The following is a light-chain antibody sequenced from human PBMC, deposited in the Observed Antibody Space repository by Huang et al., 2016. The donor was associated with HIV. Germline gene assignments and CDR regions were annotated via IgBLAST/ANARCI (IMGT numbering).Light chain of an antibody. J-gene: IGKJ5*01. V-gene: IGKV4-1*01. CDR2: WAS. CDR1: HSVLYTPNKKNY. Sequence: IVMTQSPDSLAVSLGDRATLNCKSSHSVLYTPNKKNYLAWFQQRPGQPPKLLIYWASTREVGVPDRFSSSGSGTDFTLTINNLQAEDVAVYYCQQYYSRITFGPGTRLDIK. CDR3: QQYYSRIT.